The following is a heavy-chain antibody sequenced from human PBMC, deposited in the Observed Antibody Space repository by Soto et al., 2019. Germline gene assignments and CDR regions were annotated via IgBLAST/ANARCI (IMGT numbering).Heavy chain of an antibody. CDR1: GFTVSSYG. V-gene: IGHV3-30*03. CDR3: TGEVASGY. Sequence: QVQLVESGGGVVQPGRSLRLSCAASGFTVSSYGMHWVRQAPGKGLEWVAVISRDGGTKYYADSVKGRFTISRDNSRNTLFLKRNSLRGDDMAVYYCTGEVASGYWGQGTLVTVSS. J-gene: IGHJ4*02. CDR2: ISRDGGTK. D-gene: IGHD2-8*02.